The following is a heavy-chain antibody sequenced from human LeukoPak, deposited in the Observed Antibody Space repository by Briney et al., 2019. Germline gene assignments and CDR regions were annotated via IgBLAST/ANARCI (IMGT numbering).Heavy chain of an antibody. CDR2: IYHSGST. Sequence: SETLSLTCTVSGGSISSYYWSWIRQPPGKGLEWIGEIYHSGSTNYNPSLKSRVTISVDRSKNQFSLKLSSVTAADTAVYYCARDGRFPPEVLPRYFDYWGQGTLVTVSS. CDR1: GGSISSYY. J-gene: IGHJ4*02. V-gene: IGHV4-59*12. CDR3: ARDGRFPPEVLPRYFDY. D-gene: IGHD1-26*01.